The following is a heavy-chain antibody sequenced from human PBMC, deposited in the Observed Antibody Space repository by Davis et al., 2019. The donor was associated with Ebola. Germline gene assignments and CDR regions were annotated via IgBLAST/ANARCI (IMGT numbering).Heavy chain of an antibody. Sequence: ASVKVSCKVSGNTLSKLSIYWVRHAPGVGLEWMGGFNPEDSETIYAQKFQDRVTMTTDTSTSTSYMELTSLTSDDTAVYYCARDAFYPLNPVASIGFSVDWGQGTQVIVSS. CDR3: ARDAFYPLNPVASIGFSVD. D-gene: IGHD1-26*01. CDR2: FNPEDSET. J-gene: IGHJ4*02. V-gene: IGHV1-24*01. CDR1: GNTLSKLS.